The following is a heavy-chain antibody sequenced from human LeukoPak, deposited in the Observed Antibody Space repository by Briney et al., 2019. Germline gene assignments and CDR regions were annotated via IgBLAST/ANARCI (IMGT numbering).Heavy chain of an antibody. D-gene: IGHD3-16*02. CDR1: GFTFSSYE. CDR3: VRDIGAAAPFDY. CDR2: ITSSGSRI. V-gene: IGHV3-48*03. J-gene: IGHJ4*02. Sequence: GGSLRLSCVASGFTFSSYEMNWVRQAPGKGLEWVSFITSSGSRIYYADSVKGRFTISRDNAKNSLYLQMSSLRAEDTAVYYCVRDIGAAAPFDYWGQGTLVTVSS.